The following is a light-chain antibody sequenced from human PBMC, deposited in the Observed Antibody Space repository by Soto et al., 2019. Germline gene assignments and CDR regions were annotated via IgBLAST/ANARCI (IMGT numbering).Light chain of an antibody. CDR3: QTWGTGIQV. CDR1: SGHSSYA. CDR2: LNSDGSH. J-gene: IGLJ2*01. Sequence: QPVLTQSPSASASLGASVKLTCTLSSGHSSYAIAGHQQQPEKGPRYLMNLNSDGSHRKGDGVPDRFSGSSSGAERHLTVASLQSEDEADYYSQTWGTGIQVFGGGTKLTVL. V-gene: IGLV4-69*01.